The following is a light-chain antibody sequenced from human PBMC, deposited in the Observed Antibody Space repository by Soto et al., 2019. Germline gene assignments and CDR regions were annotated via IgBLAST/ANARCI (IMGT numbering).Light chain of an antibody. CDR1: SFNIGAGYD. V-gene: IGLV1-40*01. Sequence: QAVVTQPPSVSGAPGQRVTISCTGSSFNIGAGYDVHWYQQLPGTAPKLLIYGNSNRPSGVPDRFSGSKSGTSASLAITGLQAEDEADYYCQSYDSSLSGSDVFGTGTKLTVL. CDR2: GNS. J-gene: IGLJ1*01. CDR3: QSYDSSLSGSDV.